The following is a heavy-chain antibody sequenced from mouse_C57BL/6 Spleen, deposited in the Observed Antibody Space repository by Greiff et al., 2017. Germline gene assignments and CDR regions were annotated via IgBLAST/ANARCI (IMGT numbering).Heavy chain of an antibody. CDR2: IHPNSGST. D-gene: IGHD1-1*01. V-gene: IGHV1-64*01. J-gene: IGHJ4*01. Sequence: QVQLQQPGAELVKPGASVKLSCKASGYTFTSYWMHWVKQRPGQGLEWIGMIHPNSGSTNYNEKFKSKATLTVDKSSSTAYMQLSSLTSEDSAVYDCARPSTVVVGDYWGQGTSVTVSS. CDR3: ARPSTVVVGDY. CDR1: GYTFTSYW.